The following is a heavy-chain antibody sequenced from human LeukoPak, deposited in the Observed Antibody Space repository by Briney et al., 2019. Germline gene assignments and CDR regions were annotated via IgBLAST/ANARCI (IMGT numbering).Heavy chain of an antibody. D-gene: IGHD6-19*01. CDR2: IIPIFGTA. V-gene: IGHV1-69*01. J-gene: IGHJ6*04. CDR3: ARDCLLIAVAVPDGMDV. CDR1: GGTFSSYA. Sequence: SVKVSCKASGGTFSSYAISWVRQAPGQGLEWMGGIIPIFGTANYAQKFQGRVTITADESTSTAYMELSSLRSEDTAVYYCARDCLLIAVAVPDGMDVWGKGTPVTVSS.